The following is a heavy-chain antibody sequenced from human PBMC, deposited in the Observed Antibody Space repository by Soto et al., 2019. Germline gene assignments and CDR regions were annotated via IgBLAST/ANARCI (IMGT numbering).Heavy chain of an antibody. CDR1: GGSSSGYY. CDR2: INHSGST. Sequence: PSETLSLTCAVYGGSSSGYYWSWIRQPPGKGLEWIGEINHSGSTNYNPSLKSRVTISVDTSKNQFSLKLSSVTAADTAVYYCARVKATIFGVANYYYYGMDVWGQGTTVTVSS. J-gene: IGHJ6*02. CDR3: ARVKATIFGVANYYYYGMDV. D-gene: IGHD3-3*01. V-gene: IGHV4-34*01.